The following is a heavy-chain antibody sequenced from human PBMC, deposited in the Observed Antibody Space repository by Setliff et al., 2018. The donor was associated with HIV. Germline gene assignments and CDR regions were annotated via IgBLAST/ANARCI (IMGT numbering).Heavy chain of an antibody. CDR2: ISYSGST. V-gene: IGHV4-39*01. J-gene: IGHJ6*03. CDR1: GGSVIISHYY. CDR3: ARTKDCSKTSCPGTHYYYYMDV. D-gene: IGHD2-2*01. Sequence: SETLSLTCTVSGGSVIISHYYWAWIRQPPGKGLEWRGSISYSGSTYYSPSLKSRITISVDTSKNQFSLKLTSVTAADTAVYYCARTKDCSKTSCPGTHYYYYMDVWGKGTTVTVSS.